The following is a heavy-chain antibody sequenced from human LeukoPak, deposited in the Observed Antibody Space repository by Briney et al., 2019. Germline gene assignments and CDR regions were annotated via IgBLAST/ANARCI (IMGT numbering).Heavy chain of an antibody. V-gene: IGHV5-51*01. D-gene: IGHD3-10*01. CDR3: ARHDLGGTYGSGSDSGDDAFDI. Sequence: LGESLKISCKGSGYSFSSYWIGWVRQMPGKGLEWMGIIYPGDSDTTYSPSFQGQVTISADRSINTAYLQWSSLKASDTAMYYCARHDLGGTYGSGSDSGDDAFDIWGQGTMVTVSS. CDR1: GYSFSSYW. CDR2: IYPGDSDT. J-gene: IGHJ3*02.